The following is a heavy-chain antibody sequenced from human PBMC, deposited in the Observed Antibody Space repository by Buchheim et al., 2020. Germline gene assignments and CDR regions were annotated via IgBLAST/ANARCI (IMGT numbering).Heavy chain of an antibody. CDR1: GGSISSYY. D-gene: IGHD3-3*01. J-gene: IGHJ4*02. CDR2: IYTSGST. Sequence: QVQLQESGPGLVKPSETLSLTCTVSGGSISSYYWSWIRQPAGKGLSWIGRIYTSGSTNYNPSLKSRVTMSVDTSKNPFSLKLSSVTAADTAVYYCTGSTIFGVVKDYWGQGTL. V-gene: IGHV4-4*07. CDR3: TGSTIFGVVKDY.